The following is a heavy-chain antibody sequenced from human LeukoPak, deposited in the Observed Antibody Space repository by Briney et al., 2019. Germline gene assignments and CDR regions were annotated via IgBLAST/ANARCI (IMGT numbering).Heavy chain of an antibody. Sequence: ASVKVSCKASGYTFTSYYMHWVRQAPGQGLEWMGIINPSGGSTSYSQKFQGRVTMTRDTSTSTVYMELSSLRSEDTAVYYCARGAYFDWSARNQGQYYSDSWGQGTLVTVSS. J-gene: IGHJ4*02. CDR3: ARGAYFDWSARNQGQYYSDS. CDR1: GYTFTSYY. D-gene: IGHD3-9*01. CDR2: INPSGGST. V-gene: IGHV1-46*01.